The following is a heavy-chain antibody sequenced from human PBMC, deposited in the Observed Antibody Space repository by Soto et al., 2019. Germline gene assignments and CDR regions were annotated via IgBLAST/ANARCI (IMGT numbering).Heavy chain of an antibody. J-gene: IGHJ3*01. D-gene: IGHD3-22*01. CDR3: ARIGGWYDSSGYYWGFDAFDF. CDR2: IYYSGST. CDR1: VGSISSYY. V-gene: IGHV4-59*01. Sequence: SETLSLTCTVSVGSISSYYWSWIRQPPGKGQEWIGYIYYSGSTNYNPSLKSRVTISVDTSKNQFSLKLSSVTAADTAVYYCARIGGWYDSSGYYWGFDAFDFWGQGTMVTVSS.